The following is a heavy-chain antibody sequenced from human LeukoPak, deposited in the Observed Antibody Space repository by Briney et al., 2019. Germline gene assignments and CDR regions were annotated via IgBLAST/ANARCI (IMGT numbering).Heavy chain of an antibody. CDR3: WNYYDYYTFDI. CDR1: GGSFSGYY. Sequence: SETLSLTCAVYGGSFSGYYWSWIRQPPGKGLEWIGEINHSGSTRFNPSLKSRVTISVDTSQNQFSLKLSSVTAADTAVYYCWNYYDYYTFDIWGQGTMVTVSS. D-gene: IGHD3-22*01. V-gene: IGHV4-34*01. J-gene: IGHJ3*02. CDR2: INHSGST.